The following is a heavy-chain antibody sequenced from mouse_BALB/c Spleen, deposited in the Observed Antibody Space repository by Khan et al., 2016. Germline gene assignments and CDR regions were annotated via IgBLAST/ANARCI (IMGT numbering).Heavy chain of an antibody. Sequence: EVQLQESGPSLVKPSQTLSLTCSVTGDSTTSGYWNWIRKFPGNKLEYMGYISYSGSTYYTPSLKRRLTITRDTSKNQYYLQLNSVTTEDTATYYCARYDGYYFDYWGQGTTLTVSS. CDR2: ISYSGST. CDR3: ARYDGYYFDY. J-gene: IGHJ2*01. CDR1: GDSTTSGY. V-gene: IGHV3-8*02. D-gene: IGHD2-3*01.